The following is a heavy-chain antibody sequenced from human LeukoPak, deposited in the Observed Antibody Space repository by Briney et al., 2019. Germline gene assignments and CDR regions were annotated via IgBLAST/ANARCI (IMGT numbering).Heavy chain of an antibody. J-gene: IGHJ4*02. CDR2: ISSSSSYI. Sequence: GGSLRLSCAASGFTFSNYVMNWVRQAPGKGLEWVSSISSSSSYIYYADSVKGRFTISRDSAKNSLYLQMNSLRAEDTAVYYCARETLVGATDYWGQGTLVTVSS. V-gene: IGHV3-21*01. CDR1: GFTFSNYV. CDR3: ARETLVGATDY. D-gene: IGHD1-26*01.